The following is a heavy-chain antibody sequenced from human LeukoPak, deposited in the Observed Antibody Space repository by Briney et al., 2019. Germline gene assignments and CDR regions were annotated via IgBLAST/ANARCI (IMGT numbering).Heavy chain of an antibody. D-gene: IGHD6-19*01. J-gene: IGHJ4*02. CDR2: IYYSGST. CDR3: ARTEISGWLDY. V-gene: IGHV4-39*01. Sequence: SETLSLTCTVFGGSISSSSYYWGWIRQPPGKGLEWIGSIYYSGSTYYNPSLKSRVTISVDTSKNQFSLKLSSVTAADTAVYYCARTEISGWLDYWGQGTLVTVSS. CDR1: GGSISSSSYY.